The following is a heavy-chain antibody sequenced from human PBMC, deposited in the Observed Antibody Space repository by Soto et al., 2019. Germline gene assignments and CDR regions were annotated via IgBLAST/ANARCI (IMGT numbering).Heavy chain of an antibody. CDR1: GFTFNTYG. V-gene: IGHV3-30*18. CDR2: ISYDGSNK. CDR3: AKDIVRYTYGACDY. Sequence: QVQLVESGGAVVQPGKSLRLSCAASGFTFNTYGMYWVRQAPGKGLEWVAAISYDGSNKYHADTVKGRFTISRDKSKNTLYRQMNSLRVEDTAVYYCAKDIVRYTYGACDYWGQGALVTVSS. J-gene: IGHJ4*02. D-gene: IGHD5-18*01.